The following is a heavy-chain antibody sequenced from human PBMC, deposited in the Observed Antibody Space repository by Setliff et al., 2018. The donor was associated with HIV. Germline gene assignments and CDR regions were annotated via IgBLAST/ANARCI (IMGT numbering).Heavy chain of an antibody. Sequence: SETLSLTCTVSGGSISSGSYYWSWVRQPAGKGLEWIGHFYTSGCTNYNPSLKSRVTLAVDTSKNQFSLKLSSVTAADTAVDYCARDDRCSGGCCYSYWGQGALVTVSS. CDR2: FYTSGCT. D-gene: IGHD2-15*01. CDR3: ARDDRCSGGCCYSY. J-gene: IGHJ4*02. CDR1: GGSISSGSYY. V-gene: IGHV4-61*09.